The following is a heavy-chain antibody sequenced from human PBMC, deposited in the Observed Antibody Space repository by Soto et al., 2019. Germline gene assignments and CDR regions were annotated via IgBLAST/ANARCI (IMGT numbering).Heavy chain of an antibody. Sequence: PSETLSLTCAVYGGSFSGYYWTWIRQPPGTGLEWIGEINHSGSTNYNPSLKSRVTISIDTSKNQFSLRLASVTAADTAVYYCARLNKPGWFDPWGQGTLVTVS. CDR2: INHSGST. J-gene: IGHJ5*02. CDR1: GGSFSGYY. V-gene: IGHV4-34*01. CDR3: ARLNKPGWFDP.